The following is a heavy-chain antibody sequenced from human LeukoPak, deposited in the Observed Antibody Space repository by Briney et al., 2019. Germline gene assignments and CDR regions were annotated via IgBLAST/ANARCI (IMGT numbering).Heavy chain of an antibody. D-gene: IGHD1-1*01. J-gene: IGHJ4*02. Sequence: ASVPVSCKASRYTFTGFYIHWVRQAPGQGLEWMGWINPNSGGTNYAQNFQGRVTMTRDTSISTAYMELSRLTSDDTAIYYCARDQGTYYYDYWGQGALVTVSS. V-gene: IGHV1-2*02. CDR3: ARDQGTYYYDY. CDR1: RYTFTGFY. CDR2: INPNSGGT.